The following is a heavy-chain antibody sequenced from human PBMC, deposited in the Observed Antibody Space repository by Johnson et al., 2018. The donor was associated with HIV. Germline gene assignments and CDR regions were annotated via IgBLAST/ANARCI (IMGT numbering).Heavy chain of an antibody. CDR1: GFTLDDYG. D-gene: IGHD5-12*01. J-gene: IGHJ3*02. V-gene: IGHV3-20*04. CDR3: AGSYPSLRGWLRRPSDKFGAFDI. CDR2: INWNGCST. Sequence: EVQLVESGGGLVQPGRSLRLSCAASGFTLDDYGMAWVRQAPGKGLEWVSGINWNGCSTGYADSVKGRFTISRDNAKNSLYLQMNSLRAEDTAVYYWAGSYPSLRGWLRRPSDKFGAFDIWGQGTMVTVSS.